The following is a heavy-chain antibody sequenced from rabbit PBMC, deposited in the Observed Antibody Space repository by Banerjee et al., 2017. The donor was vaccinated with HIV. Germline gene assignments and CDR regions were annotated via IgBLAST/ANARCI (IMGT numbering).Heavy chain of an antibody. CDR3: ARSDVGSSGYGAFDP. Sequence: QEQLEESGGDLVKPGRSLTLTCTASGFSFSDKYVMCWVRQAPGKGLEWIGCINTNSGNTVYASWAKGRFTISKTSSTTVPLQMTSLTAADTATYFCARSDVGSSGYGAFDPWGQGTRSPS. CDR1: GFSFSDKYV. CDR2: INTNSGNT. V-gene: IGHV1S45*01. D-gene: IGHD1-1*01. J-gene: IGHJ2*01.